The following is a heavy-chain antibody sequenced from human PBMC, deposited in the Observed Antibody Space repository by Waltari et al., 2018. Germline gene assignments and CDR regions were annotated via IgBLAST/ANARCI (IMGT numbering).Heavy chain of an antibody. D-gene: IGHD6-19*01. CDR1: GFTFSSYA. CDR2: MCGRGGST. CDR3: AKDSSGWALGAFDI. Sequence: EVQLLESGGGLVQPGGSLRLSCAASGFTFSSYAMSWVRQAPGKGLEWVSAMCGRGGSTYYADSVKGRFTISRDNAKNTLYLQMNSLRAEDTAVYYCAKDSSGWALGAFDIWGQGTMVTVSS. J-gene: IGHJ3*02. V-gene: IGHV3-23*01.